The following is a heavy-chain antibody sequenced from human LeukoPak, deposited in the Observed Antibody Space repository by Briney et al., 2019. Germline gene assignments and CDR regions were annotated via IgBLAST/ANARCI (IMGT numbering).Heavy chain of an antibody. V-gene: IGHV3-9*01. Sequence: GRSLRLSCAASGFTFDDYAMHWVRQAPGKGLEWVSGISWNSGSIGYADSVKGRFTISRDNAKNSLYLQMNSLRAEDTALYYCAKDIWHRPYYDFWSGYPHSPDYWGQGTLVTVSS. CDR1: GFTFDDYA. CDR2: ISWNSGSI. CDR3: AKDIWHRPYYDFWSGYPHSPDY. J-gene: IGHJ4*02. D-gene: IGHD3-3*01.